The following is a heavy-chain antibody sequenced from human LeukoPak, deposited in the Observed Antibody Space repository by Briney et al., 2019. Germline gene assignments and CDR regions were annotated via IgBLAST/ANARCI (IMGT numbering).Heavy chain of an antibody. CDR1: GYTFTSYY. CDR3: ARDQPWEGATISLDY. D-gene: IGHD1-26*01. Sequence: GASVKVSCKASGYTFTSYYMHWVRQAPGQGLEWMGIINPSGGSTSYAQKFQGRVTMTRDTSTSTAYMELRSLRSDDTAVYYCARDQPWEGATISLDYWGQGTLVTVSS. CDR2: INPSGGST. V-gene: IGHV1-46*01. J-gene: IGHJ4*02.